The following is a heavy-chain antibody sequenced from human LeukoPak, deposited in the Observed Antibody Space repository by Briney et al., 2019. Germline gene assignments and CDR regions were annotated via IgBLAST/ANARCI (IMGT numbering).Heavy chain of an antibody. J-gene: IGHJ5*02. V-gene: IGHV3-48*03. Sequence: GGSLRLSCAASGFTFSSYEMNWVRQAPGKGLEWVSYISGSGSTIYYADSVKGRFTISRDNAKNSLYLQMSSLRAEDTAVYYCARGLWGYYGSGSPHWFDPWGQGTLVTVSS. CDR3: ARGLWGYYGSGSPHWFDP. CDR2: ISGSGSTI. CDR1: GFTFSSYE. D-gene: IGHD3-10*01.